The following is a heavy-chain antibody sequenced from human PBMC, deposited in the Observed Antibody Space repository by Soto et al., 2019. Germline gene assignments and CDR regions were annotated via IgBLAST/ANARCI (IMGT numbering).Heavy chain of an antibody. J-gene: IGHJ4*02. CDR2: MEPSTGRT. CDR1: GYSFTSLD. CDR3: ARGVSAGVDY. V-gene: IGHV1-8*01. D-gene: IGHD1-26*01. Sequence: ASVKVSCKASGYSFTSLDINWVRQTAGQGLEWMGWMEPSTGRTGYAQKFQGRVTMTRDTSINTAYMELTTLTSDDTAFYYCARGVSAGVDYWGQGTLVTAPQ.